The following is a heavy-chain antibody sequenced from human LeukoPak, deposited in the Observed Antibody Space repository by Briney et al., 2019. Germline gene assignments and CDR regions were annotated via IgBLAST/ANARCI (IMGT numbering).Heavy chain of an antibody. D-gene: IGHD3-16*01. V-gene: IGHV3-33*05. CDR1: GFSFSSYG. CDR3: ARSLGETTFDY. Sequence: ETGGSLRLSCVASGFSFSSYGMHWVRQAPGKGLEWVAGILYDGVNRYYANSVKGRFAVSRDTSENTLYLQMSSLRAEDTAVYYCARSLGETTFDYWGQGTLVTVSP. J-gene: IGHJ4*02. CDR2: ILYDGVNR.